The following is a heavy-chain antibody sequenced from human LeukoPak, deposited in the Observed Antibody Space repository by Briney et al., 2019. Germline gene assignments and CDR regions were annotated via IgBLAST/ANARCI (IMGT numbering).Heavy chain of an antibody. J-gene: IGHJ5*02. CDR2: INPNSGGT. CDR3: ARTMEYCSSTSCYNWFDP. Sequence: ASVTVSFKASGYTFTVYYMHWVRQAPGQGVEWMGWINPNSGGTNYAQKFQGRVTMTRDTSISTAYMELSRLRSDDTAVYYCARTMEYCSSTSCYNWFDPWGQGTLVTVSS. V-gene: IGHV1-2*02. CDR1: GYTFTVYY. D-gene: IGHD2-2*01.